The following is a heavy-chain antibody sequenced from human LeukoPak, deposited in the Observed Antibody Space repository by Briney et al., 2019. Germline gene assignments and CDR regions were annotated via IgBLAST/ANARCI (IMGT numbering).Heavy chain of an antibody. V-gene: IGHV3-30*19. J-gene: IGHJ6*02. D-gene: IGHD2-15*01. Sequence: GRSLRLSCVASGFSFGTYSMHWARQVPGKGLEWVAVIWYDGSNEDYADSVKGRFTISRDNSKNTLYLQMNSLRAEDTAVYYCARDRKDIVVVVAAVYYYYGMDGWGQGTTVTVSS. CDR3: ARDRKDIVVVVAAVYYYYGMDG. CDR1: GFSFGTYS. CDR2: IWYDGSNE.